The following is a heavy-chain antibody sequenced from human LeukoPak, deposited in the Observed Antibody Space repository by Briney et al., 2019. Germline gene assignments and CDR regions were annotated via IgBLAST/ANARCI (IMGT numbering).Heavy chain of an antibody. CDR1: GGSISSSSYY. D-gene: IGHD3-9*01. Sequence: SETLSLTCTVSGGSISSSSYYWGWIRQPPGKGREWIESIYYSGSTYYNPSLKSRVPISVDTSKNQFSLKLSSVTAADTAVYYCASVDYDILTGYIFDYWGQGTPVTVSS. V-gene: IGHV4-39*07. J-gene: IGHJ4*02. CDR2: IYYSGST. CDR3: ASVDYDILTGYIFDY.